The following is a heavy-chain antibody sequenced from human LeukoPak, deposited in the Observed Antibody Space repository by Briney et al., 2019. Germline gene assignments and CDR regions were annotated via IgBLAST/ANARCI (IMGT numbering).Heavy chain of an antibody. D-gene: IGHD2-15*01. J-gene: IGHJ4*02. V-gene: IGHV3-30*03. Sequence: GGSLRLSCAASGFTFSSYGMHWVRQAPGKGLEWVAVISYDGSNKYYADSVKGRFTISRDNSKNTLYLQMNSLRAEDTAVYYCARGGRAASSGYFDYWGQGTLVTVSS. CDR3: ARGGRAASSGYFDY. CDR1: GFTFSSYG. CDR2: ISYDGSNK.